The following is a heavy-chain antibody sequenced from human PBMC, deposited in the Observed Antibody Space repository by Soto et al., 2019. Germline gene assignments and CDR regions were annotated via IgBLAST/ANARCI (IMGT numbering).Heavy chain of an antibody. V-gene: IGHV6-1*01. CDR1: GASVSSNSAA. CDR3: ARVRGIAVADDFDI. Sequence: PSQTLSLTCAISGASVSSNSAAWNWISQSPSRGLEWLGRTYYRSKWYNDYAVSVKSRITINPDTSKKQFSLQLNSVTPEDTAVYYCARVRGIAVADDFDIWGQGTMVTVSS. CDR2: TYYRSKWYN. D-gene: IGHD6-19*01. J-gene: IGHJ3*02.